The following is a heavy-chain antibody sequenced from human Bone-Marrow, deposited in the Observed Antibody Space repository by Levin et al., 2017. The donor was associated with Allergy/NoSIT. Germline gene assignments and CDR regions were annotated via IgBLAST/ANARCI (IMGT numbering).Heavy chain of an antibody. V-gene: IGHV3-11*01. CDR2: ISSSGSTI. J-gene: IGHJ6*02. Sequence: GESLKISCAASGFTFSDYYMSWIRQAPGKGLEWVSYISSSGSTIYYADSVKGRFTISRDNARNSLYLQMNSLRAEDTAVYYCARASARPRYYYYGMDVWGQGTTVTVSS. CDR3: ARASARPRYYYYGMDV. CDR1: GFTFSDYY. D-gene: IGHD6-6*01.